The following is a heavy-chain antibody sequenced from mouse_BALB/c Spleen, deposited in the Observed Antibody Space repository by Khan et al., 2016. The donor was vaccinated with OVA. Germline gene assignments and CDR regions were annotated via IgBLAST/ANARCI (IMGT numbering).Heavy chain of an antibody. V-gene: IGHV9-3-1*01. Sequence: QIQFVQSGPELKKPGATVKISCKASGYTFTNYGMNWVKQAPGKGLKWIGWINTYTGEPTYVDDFKGRFAFSLEPSASPAYLQFNNLKNEDTATYFGSSGGYWYFDVWGAGTTVTDSS. J-gene: IGHJ1*01. D-gene: IGHD1-1*02. CDR2: INTYTGEP. CDR3: SSGGYWYFDV. CDR1: GYTFTNYG.